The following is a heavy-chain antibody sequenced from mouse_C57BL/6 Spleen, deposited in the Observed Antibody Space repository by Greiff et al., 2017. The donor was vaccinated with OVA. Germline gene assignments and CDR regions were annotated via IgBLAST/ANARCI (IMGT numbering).Heavy chain of an antibody. CDR1: GFNIKDDY. CDR2: IDPENGDT. Sequence: VQLQQSGAELVRPGASVKLSCTASGFNIKDDYMHWVKQRPEQGLEWIGWIDPENGDTEYASKFQGKATITADTSANTAYLQLSSLTSEDTAVDYCTVYYGNYSFDYWGQGTTLTVSS. CDR3: TVYYGNYSFDY. D-gene: IGHD2-1*01. V-gene: IGHV14-4*01. J-gene: IGHJ2*01.